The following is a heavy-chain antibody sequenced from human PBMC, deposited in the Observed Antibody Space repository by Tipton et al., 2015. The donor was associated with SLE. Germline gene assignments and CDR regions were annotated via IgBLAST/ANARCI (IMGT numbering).Heavy chain of an antibody. CDR1: GGSITDFY. CDR3: GRHKTATRAFDF. J-gene: IGHJ3*01. D-gene: IGHD1-1*01. Sequence: TLSLTCSVSGGSITDFYWSWLRKPPGKGLQWIGFMFYIGNSEYNPSLMSRVTISVDTSPNQFSLRLTSVTAADTAVYYCGRHKTATRAFDFWGQGTLVTVSS. CDR2: MFYIGNS. V-gene: IGHV4-59*08.